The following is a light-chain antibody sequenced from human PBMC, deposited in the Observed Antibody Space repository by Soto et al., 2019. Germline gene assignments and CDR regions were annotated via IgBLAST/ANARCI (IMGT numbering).Light chain of an antibody. CDR1: QSVSSY. V-gene: IGKV3-11*01. CDR3: QQGCNWGMYT. Sequence: EIVLTQSPATLSLSPGERATLSCRASQSVSSYLAWYQQKPGQAPRLLIYDASNRATGIPARFSGSGSGTDSTLTISSLEPEDFAVYYCQQGCNWGMYTFGQGTKLESK. J-gene: IGKJ2*01. CDR2: DAS.